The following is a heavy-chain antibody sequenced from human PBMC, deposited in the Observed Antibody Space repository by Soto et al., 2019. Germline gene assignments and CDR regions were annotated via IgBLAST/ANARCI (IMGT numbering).Heavy chain of an antibody. V-gene: IGHV3-30*18. CDR2: ISYDGSNK. J-gene: IGHJ4*02. D-gene: IGHD6-19*01. Sequence: ESVGGVVQPGRSLRLSCAASGFTFSSYGMHWVRQAPGKGLEWVAVISYDGSNKYYADSVKGRFTISRDNSKNTLYLQMNSLRAEDTAVYYCAKEAAVAGLFDYWGQGTLVTVSS. CDR3: AKEAAVAGLFDY. CDR1: GFTFSSYG.